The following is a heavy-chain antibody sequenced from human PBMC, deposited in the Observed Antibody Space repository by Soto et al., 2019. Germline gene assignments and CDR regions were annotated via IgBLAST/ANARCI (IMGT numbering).Heavy chain of an antibody. CDR1: GFTFSSYS. J-gene: IGHJ4*02. Sequence: LSLTCAASGFTFSSYSMNWVRQAPGKGLEWVSSISSSSSYIYYADSVKGRFTISRDNAKNSLYLQMNSLRAEDTAVYYCARDLLGGFDYWGQGTLVTVSS. CDR2: ISSSSSYI. D-gene: IGHD3-16*01. CDR3: ARDLLGGFDY. V-gene: IGHV3-21*01.